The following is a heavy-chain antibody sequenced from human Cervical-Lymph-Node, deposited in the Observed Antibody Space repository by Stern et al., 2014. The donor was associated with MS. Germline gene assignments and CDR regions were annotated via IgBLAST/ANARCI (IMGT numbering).Heavy chain of an antibody. CDR2: IIPIFGSA. J-gene: IGHJ4*02. CDR3: ARDSERMTYLDY. CDR1: GVTFSSYA. V-gene: IGHV1-69*06. D-gene: IGHD1-1*01. Sequence: VQLVQSGAEVKKPGSSVKVSCEASGVTFSSYAINWVRQAPGQGLEWMGGIIPIFGSANYAQKFQDRVTITADKSTSTAYMELSSLRSEDTAVYYCARDSERMTYLDYWGQGTLVTVSS.